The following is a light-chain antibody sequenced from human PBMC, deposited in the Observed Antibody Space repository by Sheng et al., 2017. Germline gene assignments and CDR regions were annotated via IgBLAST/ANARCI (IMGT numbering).Light chain of an antibody. V-gene: IGKV4-1*01. CDR3: QQFXSTPLT. J-gene: IGKJ4*01. Sequence: DVVMTQSPASLAVSLGERATINCKSSQSVLYSSNNKNYLAWYQQKPGQPPKLLIYWASTRESGVPDRFTGSGSGTDFTLIISSLQAEDVAVYYCQQFXSTPLTFGGGTKVRSN. CDR2: WAS. CDR1: QSVLYSSNNKNY.